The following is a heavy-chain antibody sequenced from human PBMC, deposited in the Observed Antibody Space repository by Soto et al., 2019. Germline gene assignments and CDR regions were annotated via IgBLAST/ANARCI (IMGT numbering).Heavy chain of an antibody. V-gene: IGHV4-30-2*01. CDR1: GGSINSGGYS. D-gene: IGHD2-2*01. J-gene: IGHJ6*02. CDR3: ARVERTLSTPFAYGMDV. Sequence: QLQLQESGSGLVKPSQTLSLTCTVSGGSINSGGYSWIWIRQPPGKGLEWIGYIYHTGNTFYNPSLQSRVTISVDPYKNQFSLSLGSVTAADTAMYYCARVERTLSTPFAYGMDVWGQGTTVTVSS. CDR2: IYHTGNT.